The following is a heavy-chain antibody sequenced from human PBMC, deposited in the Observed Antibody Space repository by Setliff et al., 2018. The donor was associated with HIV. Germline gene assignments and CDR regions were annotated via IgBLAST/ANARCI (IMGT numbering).Heavy chain of an antibody. CDR1: GFTFNSYA. V-gene: IGHV3-23*01. J-gene: IGHJ4*02. CDR3: AKGGGAMKYFVDY. D-gene: IGHD3-16*01. Sequence: PGGSLRLSCAASGFTFNSYAMSWVRQAPGKGLEWVATMSGSTGDTYYADSVKGRFTISRDNAKNSLYLQMNSLRAEDTAVYYCAKGGGAMKYFVDYWGQGTLVTVSS. CDR2: MSGSTGDT.